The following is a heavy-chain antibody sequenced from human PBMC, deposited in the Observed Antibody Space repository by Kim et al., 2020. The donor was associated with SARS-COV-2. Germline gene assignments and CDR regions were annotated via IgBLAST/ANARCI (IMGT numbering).Heavy chain of an antibody. CDR2: ISGDGGST. V-gene: IGHV3-43*02. D-gene: IGHD5-12*01. J-gene: IGHJ3*02. CDR1: GFTFDDYA. Sequence: GGSLRLSCAASGFTFDDYAMHWVRQAPGKGLEWVSLISGDGGSTYYADSVKGRFTISRDNSKNSLYLQMNSLRTEDTALYYCAKDRYSHQPPFTPYKDAFDIWGQGTMVTVSS. CDR3: AKDRYSHQPPFTPYKDAFDI.